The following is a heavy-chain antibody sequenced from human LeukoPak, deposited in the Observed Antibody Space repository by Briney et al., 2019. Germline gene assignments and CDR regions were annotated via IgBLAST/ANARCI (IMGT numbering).Heavy chain of an antibody. J-gene: IGHJ4*02. CDR2: INWNGGST. Sequence: PGGSLGLSCAASGFTFDDHGMSWVRQVPGKGLEWVSGINWNGGSTGYADSVKGRFTISRDNAKNSLYLQMNSLRAEDTALYYCARASGSGYYFYLDYWGQGTLVTVSS. CDR3: ARASGSGYYFYLDY. V-gene: IGHV3-20*04. CDR1: GFTFDDHG. D-gene: IGHD3-22*01.